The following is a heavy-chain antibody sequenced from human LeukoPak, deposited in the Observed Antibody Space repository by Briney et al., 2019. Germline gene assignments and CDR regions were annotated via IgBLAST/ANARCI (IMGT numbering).Heavy chain of an antibody. J-gene: IGHJ6*03. CDR1: GYPINNAYY. CDR2: LYHPDST. Sequence: PSETLSLTCAVSGYPINNAYYWVWIRQPPGKGLEWIGSLYHPDSTYYNPSLKSRVTMSVDTSRNQFSLKMSFVTAADTAVSYCARQYDSYFYYYLDVWGTGTTVTVSS. D-gene: IGHD3-3*01. V-gene: IGHV4-38-2*01. CDR3: ARQYDSYFYYYLDV.